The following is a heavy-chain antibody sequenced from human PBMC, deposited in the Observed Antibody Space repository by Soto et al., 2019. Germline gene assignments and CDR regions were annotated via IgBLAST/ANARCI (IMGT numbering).Heavy chain of an antibody. V-gene: IGHV1-18*01. CDR1: GYTFTSYG. D-gene: IGHD6-19*01. CDR3: ARDYSNGWYGDFDH. Sequence: ASVKVSCKASGYTFTSYGISWVRQAPGQGLEWMGWVSAYNGHTNYAPKVQGRVTMTTDTSTSTAYMELRSLRSDDTAVFYCARDYSNGWYGDFDHWGQGTLVTVSS. CDR2: VSAYNGHT. J-gene: IGHJ4*02.